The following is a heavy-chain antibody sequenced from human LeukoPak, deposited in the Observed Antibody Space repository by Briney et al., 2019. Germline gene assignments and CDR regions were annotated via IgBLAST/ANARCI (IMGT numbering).Heavy chain of an antibody. CDR3: ARSGDLGYYYMDV. D-gene: IGHD4-17*01. CDR1: GFTFSHYW. V-gene: IGHV3-74*01. CDR2: INSEGGST. J-gene: IGHJ6*03. Sequence: PGGSLRLSCAASGFTFSHYWMHWLRQGPGKGLVWVSRINSEGGSTDYADSVKVRFTISRDNAENTLYLQMNSLRAEDTAVYYCARSGDLGYYYMDVWGKGTTVTVSS.